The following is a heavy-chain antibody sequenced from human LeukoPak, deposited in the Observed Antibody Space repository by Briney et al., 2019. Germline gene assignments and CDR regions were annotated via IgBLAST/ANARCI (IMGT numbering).Heavy chain of an antibody. J-gene: IGHJ4*02. CDR2: INHDGSEK. D-gene: IGHD6-19*01. Sequence: GGSLRLSCAASEFSVSSNYMNWVRQAPGKGLQWVATINHDGSEKDYVDSVKGRFTISRDNAENSLYLQLNSLRAEDTAIYYCARGSGWLDYWGQGTLVTVSS. CDR3: ARGSGWLDY. V-gene: IGHV3-7*03. CDR1: EFSVSSNY.